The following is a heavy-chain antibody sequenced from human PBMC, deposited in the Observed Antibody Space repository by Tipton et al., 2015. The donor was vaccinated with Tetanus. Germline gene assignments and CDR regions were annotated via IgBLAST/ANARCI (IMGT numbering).Heavy chain of an antibody. Sequence: GLVKPSETLSLTCTVSGGSISTRNYFWGWIRQAPGKGLEWIGNIYYSGSTDYNPSLKSRVAISADTSKNQFSLKLSSVTAADTAVYYCARDHGITWGGMGYYYGMDVWGQGTTVTVSS. CDR2: IYYSGST. V-gene: IGHV4-39*02. D-gene: IGHD3-16*01. J-gene: IGHJ6*02. CDR3: ARDHGITWGGMGYYYGMDV. CDR1: GGSISTRNYF.